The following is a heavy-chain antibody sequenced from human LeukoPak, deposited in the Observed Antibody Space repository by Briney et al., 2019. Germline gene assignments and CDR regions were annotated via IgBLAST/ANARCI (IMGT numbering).Heavy chain of an antibody. CDR3: AREGAGDIDLDY. Sequence: PGGSLRLSCAASGFMFSRYWMHWVRQAPGKGLVWVSHINIDGSTTSYADSVKGRFTISRDNAKNTLNLQMNSLRAEDTAVYYCAREGAGDIDLDYWGQGTVVTVSS. D-gene: IGHD6-13*01. V-gene: IGHV3-74*01. J-gene: IGHJ4*02. CDR1: GFMFSRYW. CDR2: INIDGSTT.